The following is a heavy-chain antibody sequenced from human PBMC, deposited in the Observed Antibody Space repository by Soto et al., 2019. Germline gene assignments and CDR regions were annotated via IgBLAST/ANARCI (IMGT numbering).Heavy chain of an antibody. Sequence: SETLSLTCTVSGGSISSYYWSWIRQPPGKGLEWIGYIYYSGSTNYNPSLKSRVTISVDTSKNQFSLKLSSVTAADTAVYYCARRLVGSYGQIDYWGQGTLVTVSS. V-gene: IGHV4-59*08. CDR3: ARRLVGSYGQIDY. CDR1: GGSISSYY. CDR2: IYYSGST. J-gene: IGHJ4*02. D-gene: IGHD1-26*01.